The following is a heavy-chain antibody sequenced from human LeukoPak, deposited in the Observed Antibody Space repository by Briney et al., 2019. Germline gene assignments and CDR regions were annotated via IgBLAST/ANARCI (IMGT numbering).Heavy chain of an antibody. CDR3: ARDRPTYSSAYFDY. J-gene: IGHJ4*02. Sequence: PSETLSLTCSVSGDSISSGSYYSSWVRHPPGKGLEWIGKSGDSNYNPSLESRVTISVDTSKNQFSLSLTSVTAADTAVYYCARDRPTYSSAYFDYWGQGILVTVSS. CDR1: GDSISSGSYY. CDR2: SGDS. V-gene: IGHV4-61*01. D-gene: IGHD3-22*01.